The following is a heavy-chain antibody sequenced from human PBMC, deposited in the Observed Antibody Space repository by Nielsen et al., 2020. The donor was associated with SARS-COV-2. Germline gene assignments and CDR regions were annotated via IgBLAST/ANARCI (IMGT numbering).Heavy chain of an antibody. V-gene: IGHV3-9*01. CDR3: AKDMGGRDRVY. CDR1: GFTFDDYA. CDR2: ISLNSGSI. D-gene: IGHD3-16*01. Sequence: GGSLRLSCAASGFTFDDYAMHWVRQAPGKGLEWVSGISLNSGSIGYADSVKGRFTISRDNAKNSLYLQMNSLRAEDTALYYCAKDMGGRDRVYWGQGTLVTVSS. J-gene: IGHJ4*02.